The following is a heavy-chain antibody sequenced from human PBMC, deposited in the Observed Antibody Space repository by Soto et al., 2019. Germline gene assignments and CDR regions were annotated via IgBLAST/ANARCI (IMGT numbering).Heavy chain of an antibody. CDR3: ARSSESITIFGVVIKYYYGMDV. V-gene: IGHV5-51*01. CDR2: IYPGDSDT. J-gene: IGHJ6*02. CDR1: GYSFTSYW. Sequence: PGESLKISCQGSGYSFTSYWIGWARQMPGKGLEWMGIIYPGDSDTRYSPSFQGQVTISADKSISTAYLQWSSLKASDTAMYYCARSSESITIFGVVIKYYYGMDVWGQGTTVTVSS. D-gene: IGHD3-3*01.